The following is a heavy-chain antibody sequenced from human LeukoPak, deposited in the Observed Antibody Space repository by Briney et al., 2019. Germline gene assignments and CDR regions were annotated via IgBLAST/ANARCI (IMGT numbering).Heavy chain of an antibody. D-gene: IGHD1-26*01. V-gene: IGHV3-15*01. CDR2: IKSKTDGGTT. Sequence: PGGSLRLSCAASGFTFSNAWMNWVRQAPGKGLEWVGRIKSKTDGGTTDNAAPVKGRFIISRDDSKNTVYLQMNSLRTEDTAMYYCTTEHQWDNFDYWGQGTLVTVSS. CDR1: GFTFSNAW. J-gene: IGHJ4*02. CDR3: TTEHQWDNFDY.